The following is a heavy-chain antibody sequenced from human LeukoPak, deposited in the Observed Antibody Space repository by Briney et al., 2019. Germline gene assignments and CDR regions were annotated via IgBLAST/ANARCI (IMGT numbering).Heavy chain of an antibody. V-gene: IGHV3-7*01. CDR2: IKQDGSEK. J-gene: IGHJ4*02. CDR1: GFTFSSYW. CDR3: AKDYGLE. D-gene: IGHD4-17*01. Sequence: GGPLRLSCAASGFTFSSYWMSWVRQAPGKGLEWVANIKQDGSEKNYVDSVKGRFTISRDNAKNSLYLQMNRLRAEDSGVYYCAKDYGLEWGQGTLVTVSS.